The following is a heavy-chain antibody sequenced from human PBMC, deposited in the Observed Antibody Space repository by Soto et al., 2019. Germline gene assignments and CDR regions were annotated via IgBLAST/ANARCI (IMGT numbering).Heavy chain of an antibody. V-gene: IGHV4-61*01. CDR3: ARVYAAAGSSDRYYFDK. D-gene: IGHD6-13*01. CDR1: GGSVSSGSYY. J-gene: IGHJ4*02. Sequence: KPSETLSLTCTVSGGSVSSGSYYWSWIRQPPGKGLEWIGYIYNSGSTNYNPSLKSRVTISVDTSKNQLSLKLSSVTAADTAVYFCARVYAAAGSSDRYYFDKWGQGTLVTVSS. CDR2: IYNSGST.